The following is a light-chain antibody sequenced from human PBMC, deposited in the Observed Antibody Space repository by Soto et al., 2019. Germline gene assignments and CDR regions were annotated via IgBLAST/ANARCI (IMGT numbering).Light chain of an antibody. CDR2: VNSDGSH. CDR1: SGHSSYA. Sequence: QLVLTQSPSASASLGASVKLTCTLSSGHSSYAIAWHQHQAEKGPRYLMKVNSDGSHSKGDGIPDRFSGSSSGAERYLTISSLQSEDEADYYCQTWDTGVVFGGGTKVTVL. CDR3: QTWDTGVV. V-gene: IGLV4-69*01. J-gene: IGLJ2*01.